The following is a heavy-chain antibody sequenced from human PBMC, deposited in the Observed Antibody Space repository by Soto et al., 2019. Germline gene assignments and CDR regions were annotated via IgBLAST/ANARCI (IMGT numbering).Heavy chain of an antibody. CDR1: GGTFSSYA. Sequence: ASVKVSCKASGGTFSSYAISWVRQAPGQGLEWMGGIIPIFGTANYAQKFKGRVTITADESTSTAYMELSSLSSEDTVVYYFARDELSGGYYLIQSSYWGQGTLVTVSS. D-gene: IGHD3-22*01. V-gene: IGHV1-69*13. CDR2: IIPIFGTA. CDR3: ARDELSGGYYLIQSSY. J-gene: IGHJ4*02.